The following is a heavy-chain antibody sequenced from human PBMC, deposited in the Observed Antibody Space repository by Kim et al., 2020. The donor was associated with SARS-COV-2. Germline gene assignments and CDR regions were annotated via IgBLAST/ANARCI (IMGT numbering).Heavy chain of an antibody. J-gene: IGHJ2*01. CDR3: AKTPPGYCGGDCPHNWYFEL. D-gene: IGHD2-21*02. V-gene: IGHV3-30*18. CDR2: ISYDGSHK. CDR1: GFTFSSYG. Sequence: GGSLRLSCAASGFTFSSYGMHWVRQAPGKGLEWVAIISYDGSHKYYADSVKGRFTISRDNSKNTLYLQMNSLRAEYTAVYYCAKTPPGYCGGDCPHNWYFELWGRGTLVTVSS.